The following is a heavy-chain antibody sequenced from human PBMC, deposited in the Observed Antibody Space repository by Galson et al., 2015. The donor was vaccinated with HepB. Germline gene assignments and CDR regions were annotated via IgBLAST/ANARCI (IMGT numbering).Heavy chain of an antibody. V-gene: IGHV3-73*01. CDR2: IGSKANSYAT. J-gene: IGHJ4*02. Sequence: SLRLSCAASGFTFSGSAIHWVRQASGRGLEWIGRIGSKANSYATVYVASVRGRFTISRVDSKNTAFLQLNSLKTDDTAVYYCTRMGDLSGYSSLWGQGTLVTVSS. D-gene: IGHD5-18*01. CDR3: TRMGDLSGYSSL. CDR1: GFTFSGSA.